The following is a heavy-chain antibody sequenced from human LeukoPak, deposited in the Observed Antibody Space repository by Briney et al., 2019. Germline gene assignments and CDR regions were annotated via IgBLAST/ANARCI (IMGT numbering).Heavy chain of an antibody. D-gene: IGHD2/OR15-2a*01. Sequence: QPGGSLRLSCAASGFTVKDTSVNWVRQRPGKRLEWVSVIDSGGATSYGDSVKGRFSISRDNSKNTVYLQMNTLRVEDTACYYCAGRGTDSSCNSFDYWGQGTLVTVSS. CDR3: AGRGTDSSCNSFDY. CDR2: IDSGGAT. V-gene: IGHV3-53*01. J-gene: IGHJ4*02. CDR1: GFTVKDTS.